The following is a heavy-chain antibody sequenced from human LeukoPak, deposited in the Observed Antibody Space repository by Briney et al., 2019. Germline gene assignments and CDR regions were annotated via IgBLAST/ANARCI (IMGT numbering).Heavy chain of an antibody. J-gene: IGHJ4*02. CDR2: IYYSGST. V-gene: IGHV4-39*01. D-gene: IGHD1-26*01. CDR1: GDSTSSDRYY. CDR3: ARGRPYTGGYHLDY. Sequence: SETLSLTCTISGDSTSSDRYYGGWVRQPPGKGLEWIGNIYYSGSTYYSPSLKSRVTMSVDTSKNQFFLKLNSVTAADTAVYYCARGRPYTGGYHLDYWGQGTLVTVS.